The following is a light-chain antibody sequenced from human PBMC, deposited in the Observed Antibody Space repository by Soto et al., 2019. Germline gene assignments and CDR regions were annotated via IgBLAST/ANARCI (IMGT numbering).Light chain of an antibody. V-gene: IGLV2-14*03. CDR2: DVN. J-gene: IGLJ2*01. CDR3: TSWTTSTTMI. Sequence: QSALTQPASVSGSPGQSITISCXGTSSDIGAYNFVSWYQQHPGKAPKLMLYDVNIRPSGVSNRFSGSKSGNTASLTISGLQAEDEADYYCTSWTTSTTMIFGGGTKLTVL. CDR1: SSDIGAYNF.